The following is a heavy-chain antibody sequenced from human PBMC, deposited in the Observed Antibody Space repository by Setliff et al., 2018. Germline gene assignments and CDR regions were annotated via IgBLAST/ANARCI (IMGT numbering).Heavy chain of an antibody. CDR3: ARAQSWSGGPYYFDN. D-gene: IGHD3-3*01. V-gene: IGHV1-8*02. CDR2: MNPNSGNT. CDR1: GYIFTYYA. J-gene: IGHJ4*02. Sequence: ASVKVSCKASGYIFTYYAMHWVRQAPGQGLEWMGWMNPNSGNTGYAQKFQGRVTMTRNTSISTAYMDLSSLRFEDTAVYYCARAQSWSGGPYYFDNWGQGTLVTVSS.